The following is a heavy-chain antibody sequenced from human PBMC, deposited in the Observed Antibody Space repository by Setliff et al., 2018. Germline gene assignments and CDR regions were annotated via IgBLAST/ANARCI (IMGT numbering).Heavy chain of an antibody. V-gene: IGHV3-30*04. CDR1: GFTFGSYT. CDR2: ISYDGSNK. CDR3: ARDSRARITIFGVVTNWFDP. J-gene: IGHJ5*02. Sequence: GESLKISCAASGFTFGSYTMYWVRQAPGKGLEWVTVISYDGSNKYYADSVKGRFTISRDNSKNTLYLQMNSLRAEDTAVYYCARDSRARITIFGVVTNWFDPWGQGTLVTVSS. D-gene: IGHD3-3*01.